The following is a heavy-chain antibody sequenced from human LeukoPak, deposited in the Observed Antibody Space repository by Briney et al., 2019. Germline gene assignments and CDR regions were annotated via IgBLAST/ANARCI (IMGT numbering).Heavy chain of an antibody. CDR3: ARAAYYLGAFDI. D-gene: IGHD1-26*01. V-gene: IGHV4-59*01. CDR2: IYYSGST. J-gene: IGHJ3*02. Sequence: PSETLSLTCTVSGGSISSYYWSWIRQPPGKGLEWIGYIYYSGSTNYNPSLKSRVTISVDTSKNQFSLKLSSVTAADTAVYYCARAAYYLGAFDIWGQGTMVTVSP. CDR1: GGSISSYY.